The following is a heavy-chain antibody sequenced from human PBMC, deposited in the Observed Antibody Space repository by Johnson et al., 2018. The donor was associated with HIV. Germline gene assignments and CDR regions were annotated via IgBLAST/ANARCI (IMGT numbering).Heavy chain of an antibody. V-gene: IGHV3-33*01. J-gene: IGHJ3*01. CDR1: GFTFSSYG. D-gene: IGHD3-16*01. CDR3: ARGSRYTYDNDDVYLLQAFDV. CDR2: IWYDGSNK. Sequence: QVQLVESGGGVVQPGRSLRLSCAASGFTFSSYGMHWVRQAPGKGLEWVAVIWYDGSNKYYADSVKGRFTISRDNSKNTLYLQMNSLRAEDTAVYYCARGSRYTYDNDDVYLLQAFDVWGQGTVVTVSS.